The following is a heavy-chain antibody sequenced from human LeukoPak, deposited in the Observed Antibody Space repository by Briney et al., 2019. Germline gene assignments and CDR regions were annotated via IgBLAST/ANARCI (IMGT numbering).Heavy chain of an antibody. CDR1: GGSITSDY. CDR2: IFTSGST. V-gene: IGHV4-4*07. J-gene: IGHJ5*02. Sequence: KPSETLSLTCIVVGGSITSDYWSWIRQPAGKGLEWIGRIFTSGSTTYNPSLKSRVTMSLDTSKNQFFLKLSSVTAADTAAYFCSRGGANDLWGQGTLVTVSS. CDR3: SRGGANDL. D-gene: IGHD4/OR15-4a*01.